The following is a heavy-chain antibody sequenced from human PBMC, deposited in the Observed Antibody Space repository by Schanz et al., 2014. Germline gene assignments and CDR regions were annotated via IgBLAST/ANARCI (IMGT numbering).Heavy chain of an antibody. J-gene: IGHJ4*02. CDR2: IIAPLDLE. Sequence: QVQLVQSGAEVKKPGSSVKVSCKASGGTFSSYAFSWVRQAPGQGLEWMGRIIAPLDLEDYAQKFQGRVTITADKSTSTAYMELSNLRSEDTAVYYCARAGQDYSDSSGYATYYFGNWGQGTLVTVSS. CDR3: ARAGQDYSDSSGYATYYFGN. D-gene: IGHD3-22*01. V-gene: IGHV1-69*04. CDR1: GGTFSSYA.